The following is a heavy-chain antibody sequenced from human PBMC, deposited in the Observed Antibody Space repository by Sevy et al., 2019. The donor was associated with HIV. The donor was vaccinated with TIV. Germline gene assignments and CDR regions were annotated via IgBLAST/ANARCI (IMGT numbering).Heavy chain of an antibody. CDR1: GFTFSDYY. D-gene: IGHD2-2*01. V-gene: IGHV3-21*06. J-gene: IGHJ4*02. CDR3: ARDGGCSSTSCLLYFDS. Sequence: GSLRLSCAASGFTFSDYYMNWVRQAPGKGLEWVSSISGRSSYIHYADSVRGRFTISRDNAKNSLYLQMNSLRADDTAVYFCARDGGCSSTSCLLYFDSWGRGALVTVSS. CDR2: ISGRSSYI.